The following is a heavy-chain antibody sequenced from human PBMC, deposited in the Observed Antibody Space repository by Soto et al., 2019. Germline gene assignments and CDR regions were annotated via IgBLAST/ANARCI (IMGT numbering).Heavy chain of an antibody. CDR2: ISSNGGST. CDR1: GFTFRHYA. J-gene: IGHJ3*02. Sequence: PGWSLRLSCAASGFTFRHYAMSLVRQAPGKGLEWVSVISSNGGSTYYADSVKGRFTVSRDNSKNTLYLQMNSLRAEDTAAYFCAKDVLFRLESSWNDVGGALEIWGQGTMVTVSS. CDR3: AKDVLFRLESSWNDVGGALEI. D-gene: IGHD1-1*01. V-gene: IGHV3-23*01.